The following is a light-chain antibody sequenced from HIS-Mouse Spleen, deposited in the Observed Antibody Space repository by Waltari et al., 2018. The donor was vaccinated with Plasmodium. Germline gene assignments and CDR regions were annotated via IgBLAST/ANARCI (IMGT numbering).Light chain of an antibody. Sequence: SYELTQPPSVSVSPGQTARITCSGDALPKKYAYWYQQKSGQAPGLVIYEDRKRPSGIPEGFSVSSSGRMATLTISGAQVEDEADYYCYSTDSSGNHRVFGGGTKLTVL. CDR2: EDR. J-gene: IGLJ3*02. V-gene: IGLV3-10*01. CDR3: YSTDSSGNHRV. CDR1: ALPKKY.